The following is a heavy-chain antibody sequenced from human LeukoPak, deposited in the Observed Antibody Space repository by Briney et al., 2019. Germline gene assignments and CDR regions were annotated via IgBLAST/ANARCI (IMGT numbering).Heavy chain of an antibody. V-gene: IGHV3-23*01. CDR3: AKAVEYDFWSGYSY. CDR1: GFTFSSYA. CDR2: ISGSGGST. J-gene: IGHJ4*02. D-gene: IGHD3-3*01. Sequence: GGSLRLSCAASGFTFSSYAMSWVRQAPGKGLEWVSAISGSGGSTYYADSVKGRFTISRDNSKNTLYLQMNSLRAEDTAVYYRAKAVEYDFWSGYSYWGQGTLVTVSS.